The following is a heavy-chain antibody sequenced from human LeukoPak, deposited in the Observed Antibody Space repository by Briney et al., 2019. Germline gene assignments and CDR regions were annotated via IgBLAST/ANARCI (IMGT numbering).Heavy chain of an antibody. CDR2: ISSGSSYI. D-gene: IGHD2-15*01. J-gene: IGHJ4*02. V-gene: IGHV3-21*01. CDR3: ARGYCSGGNCYSTDY. CDR1: GFTFSTYS. Sequence: GGSLRLSCAASGFTFSTYSMNWVRQAPGKGLEWVSAISSGSSYIHYAESVKGRFTISRDNAKNSLYLQMSGLRAEDTAVYYCARGYCSGGNCYSTDYWGQGTLVTVSS.